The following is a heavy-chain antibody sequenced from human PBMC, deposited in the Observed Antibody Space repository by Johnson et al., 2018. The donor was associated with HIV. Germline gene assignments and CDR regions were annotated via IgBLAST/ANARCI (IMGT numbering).Heavy chain of an antibody. V-gene: IGHV3-66*04. J-gene: IGHJ3*02. CDR1: GFIFFDYG. D-gene: IGHD1-26*01. Sequence: VQLVESGGGLVQPGRSLRLSCNTSGFIFFDYGMSWVRQAPGKGLEWVSVIYSGGSTYYADSVKGRFTISRDNSKNTLYLQMNSLRAEDTAVYYCARPIARGASNIWGQGTMVTVSS. CDR2: IYSGGST. CDR3: ARPIARGASNI.